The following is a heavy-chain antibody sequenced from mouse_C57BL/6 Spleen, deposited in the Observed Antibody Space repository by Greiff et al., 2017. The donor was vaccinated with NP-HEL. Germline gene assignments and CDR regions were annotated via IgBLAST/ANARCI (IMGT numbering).Heavy chain of an antibody. V-gene: IGHV1-4*01. D-gene: IGHD2-4*01. Sequence: VQLQQSGAELARPGASVKMSCKASGYTFTSYTMHWVKQRPGQGLEWIGYINPSSGYTKYNQKFKDKATLTADKSSSTAYMQLSSLTSEDSAVYYCARGYYDYDGHYAMDYWGQGTSVTVSS. CDR1: GYTFTSYT. J-gene: IGHJ4*01. CDR3: ARGYYDYDGHYAMDY. CDR2: INPSSGYT.